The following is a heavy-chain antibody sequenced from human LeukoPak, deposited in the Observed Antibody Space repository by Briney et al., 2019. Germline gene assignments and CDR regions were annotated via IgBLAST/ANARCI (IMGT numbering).Heavy chain of an antibody. J-gene: IGHJ4*02. D-gene: IGHD6-19*01. CDR2: IYRSGST. Sequence: ETLSLTCAVSGVSISSSNLSSVVHDPPGEPLWVAGEIYRSGSTKYNPSLKSRVTISVDKSKNQFSLKLSSVTAAATAVYYCARHRASAVATHFDYWGQGTLVTVSS. CDR1: GVSISSSNL. V-gene: IGHV4-4*02. CDR3: ARHRASAVATHFDY.